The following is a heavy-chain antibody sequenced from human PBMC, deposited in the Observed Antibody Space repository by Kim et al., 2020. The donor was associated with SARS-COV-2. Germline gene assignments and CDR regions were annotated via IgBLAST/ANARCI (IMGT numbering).Heavy chain of an antibody. D-gene: IGHD2-8*01. J-gene: IGHJ4*02. CDR3: ASRGHTNGYWKLQD. Sequence: GGSLRLSCAASGFIVSDNYMMWVRQAPGEGLEWVSLINIGGGTNYADSVRGRFTISRDNSKNTLYLQMNSLRAEDTAVYYCASRGHTNGYWKLQDWGQGTLVTVSS. CDR1: GFIVSDNY. CDR2: INIGGGT. V-gene: IGHV3-53*01.